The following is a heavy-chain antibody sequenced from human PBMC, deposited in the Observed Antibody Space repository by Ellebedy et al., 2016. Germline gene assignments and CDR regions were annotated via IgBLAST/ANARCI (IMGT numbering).Heavy chain of an antibody. CDR3: ARAPGLENSYFHY. CDR2: IISFFGTP. V-gene: IGHV1-69*13. D-gene: IGHD2/OR15-2a*01. CDR1: GGAVNSYV. Sequence: ASVKVSCKASGGAVNSYVIGWVRQASGQGLEWMGGIISFFGTPNYAQNFQDRVTITADEFTSTVYMEVRSLRSEDTAVFYCARAPGLENSYFHYWGQGTQVTVSS. J-gene: IGHJ4*02.